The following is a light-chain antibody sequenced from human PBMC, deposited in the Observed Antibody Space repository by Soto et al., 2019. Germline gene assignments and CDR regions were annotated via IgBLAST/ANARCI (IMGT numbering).Light chain of an antibody. V-gene: IGKV4-1*01. CDR1: QSVFSTSTNKNY. CDR2: WAS. Sequence: DIVMTQSPDSLAVSLGERATINCKSSQSVFSTSTNKNYLTWYQQKQGQPPKLLIYWASTRESGVPDRFSGIRSGTDFTLTITSLQAEDVATYYCQQYFNTPFAFGSGTKVNIK. J-gene: IGKJ3*01. CDR3: QQYFNTPFA.